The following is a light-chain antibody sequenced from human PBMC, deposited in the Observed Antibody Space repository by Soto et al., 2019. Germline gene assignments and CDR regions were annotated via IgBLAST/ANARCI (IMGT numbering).Light chain of an antibody. CDR1: QCLLYNSNNKNY. CDR2: WAS. V-gene: IGKV4-1*01. J-gene: IGKJ4*01. CDR3: HEYYSVPLT. Sequence: DIVMTQSPDSLAVSLGERATINCKSSQCLLYNSNNKNYLAWYQQEPGQPPKLLIYWASTRESGVPHRFSGSGSSTDFTLTISNLQAEDVAVYYCHEYYSVPLTFGGGTKVEIK.